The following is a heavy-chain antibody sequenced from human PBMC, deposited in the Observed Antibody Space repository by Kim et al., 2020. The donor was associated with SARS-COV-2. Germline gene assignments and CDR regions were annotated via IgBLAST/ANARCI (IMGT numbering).Heavy chain of an antibody. Sequence: SETLSLTCTVSGGSVSSGSYYWSWIRQPPGKGLEWIGYIYYSGSTNYNPSLKSRVTISVDTSKNQFSLKLSSVTAADTAVYYCARDVVGSETPGYYYGMDVWGQGTTVTVSS. CDR2: IYYSGST. CDR1: GGSVSSGSYY. J-gene: IGHJ6*02. D-gene: IGHD3-10*01. V-gene: IGHV4-61*01. CDR3: ARDVVGSETPGYYYGMDV.